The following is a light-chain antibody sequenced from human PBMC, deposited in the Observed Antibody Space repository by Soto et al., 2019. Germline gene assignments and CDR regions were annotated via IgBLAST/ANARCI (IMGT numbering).Light chain of an antibody. J-gene: IGKJ4*01. CDR2: AAS. CDR1: QGINNY. Sequence: DIQMTQSPSSLSASVGDRVTITCRASQGINNYLAWYQQRPGKVPKPLIYAASTLHSGVPSRFSGSGSGTDFTLTISGLQPEDVATYYCHKYNSAPLTFGGGTKVEIK. V-gene: IGKV1-27*01. CDR3: HKYNSAPLT.